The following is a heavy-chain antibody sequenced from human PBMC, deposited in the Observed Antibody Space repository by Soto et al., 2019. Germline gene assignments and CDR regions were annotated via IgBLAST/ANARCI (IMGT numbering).Heavy chain of an antibody. V-gene: IGHV4-39*07. CDR2: IYYSGST. J-gene: IGHJ4*02. Sequence: SETLSLTCTVSGGSISSSSYYWGWIRQPPGKGLEWIGSIYYSGSTYYNPSLKSRVTISVDTSKNQFSLKLSSVTAADTAVYYCARVRFYGSGSYFSDYWGQGTLVTVSS. CDR3: ARVRFYGSGSYFSDY. CDR1: GGSISSSSYY. D-gene: IGHD3-10*01.